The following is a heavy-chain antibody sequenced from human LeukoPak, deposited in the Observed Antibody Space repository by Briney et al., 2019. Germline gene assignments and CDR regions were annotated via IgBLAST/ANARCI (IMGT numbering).Heavy chain of an antibody. CDR2: IHYSGSP. V-gene: IGHV4-59*01. Sequence: PSETLSLTCTVSRGSITSYYWSWIRQPPGKRLEWIGYIHYSGSPNYNPSLKSRVTMSVETSKNQFSLKLSSVTAADTAVYYCARAVGTAPFHHWGQGTLVTVSS. CDR3: ARAVGTAPFHH. CDR1: RGSITSYY. D-gene: IGHD2-21*02. J-gene: IGHJ4*02.